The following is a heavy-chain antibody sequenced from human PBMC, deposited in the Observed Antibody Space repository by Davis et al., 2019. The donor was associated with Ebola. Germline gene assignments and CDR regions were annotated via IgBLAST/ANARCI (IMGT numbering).Heavy chain of an antibody. CDR2: IYPGDSDT. D-gene: IGHD1-1*01. Sequence: GESLKISCKGSGYSFTSYCIGWVRQMPGKGLEWMGIIYPGDSDTRYSPSFQGQVTISADKSISTAYLQWSSLKASDTAMYYCARHGKRTGNWFDPWGQGTLVTVSS. J-gene: IGHJ5*02. CDR1: GYSFTSYC. V-gene: IGHV5-51*01. CDR3: ARHGKRTGNWFDP.